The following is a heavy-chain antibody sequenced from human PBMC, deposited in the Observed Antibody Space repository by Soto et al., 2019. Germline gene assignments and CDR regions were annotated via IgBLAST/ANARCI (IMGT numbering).Heavy chain of an antibody. CDR2: XYYRGXT. Sequence: XXTLSLTCTVSCGSINSYYWSWIRQPPGKGLEWIGYXYYRGXTNYNHHRKRXXTISVDTXXNQFYLKLSTVTAADTAVYYCARLNDYGDIFDYWGQGTLVTVSS. J-gene: IGHJ4*02. CDR3: ARLNDYGDIFDY. CDR1: CGSINSYY. D-gene: IGHD4-17*01. V-gene: IGHV4-59*08.